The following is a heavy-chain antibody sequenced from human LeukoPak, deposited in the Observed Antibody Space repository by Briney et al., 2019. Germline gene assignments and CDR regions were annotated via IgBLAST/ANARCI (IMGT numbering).Heavy chain of an antibody. D-gene: IGHD4-11*01. Sequence: GGSLRLSCAASGFTFSSYAMHWVRQAPGKGLEWVAVISYDGSNKYYADSVKGRFTLSRDNSKNTLYLQMNSLRAEDTAVYYCARDRNYADYFDYWGQGTLVTVSS. CDR3: ARDRNYADYFDY. CDR2: ISYDGSNK. J-gene: IGHJ4*02. CDR1: GFTFSSYA. V-gene: IGHV3-30-3*01.